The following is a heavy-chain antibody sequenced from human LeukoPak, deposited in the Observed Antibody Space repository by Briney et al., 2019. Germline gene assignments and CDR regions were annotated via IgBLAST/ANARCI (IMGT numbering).Heavy chain of an antibody. CDR3: AKIEERAVGDDY. V-gene: IGHV3-30*18. Sequence: GGSLRLSCAASRFTFSRYGMHWVRQAPGKGLQWVAVISYDGTNKYYADSVKGRFTISRDNSKNTLYLQMNSLRADDTAVYYCAKIEERAVGDDYWGQGTLVTVSS. J-gene: IGHJ4*02. CDR2: ISYDGTNK. CDR1: RFTFSRYG. D-gene: IGHD3-22*01.